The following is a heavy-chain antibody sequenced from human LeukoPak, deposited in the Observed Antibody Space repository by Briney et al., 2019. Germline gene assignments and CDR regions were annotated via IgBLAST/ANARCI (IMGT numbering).Heavy chain of an antibody. CDR3: ARIGCSSTSCYPFDY. CDR1: GFTFSSYA. CDR2: ISYDGSNK. J-gene: IGHJ4*02. D-gene: IGHD2-2*01. V-gene: IGHV3-30-3*01. Sequence: GGSLRLSCAASGFTFSSYAMHWVRQAPGKGLEWVAVISYDGSNKYYADSVKGRFTISRDNSKNTLYLQMNSLRAEDTAVYYCARIGCSSTSCYPFDYWGQGTLVTVSS.